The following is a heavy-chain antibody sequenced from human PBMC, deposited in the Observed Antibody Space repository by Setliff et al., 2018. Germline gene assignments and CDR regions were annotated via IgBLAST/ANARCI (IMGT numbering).Heavy chain of an antibody. CDR2: INNGGVSA. D-gene: IGHD4-17*01. CDR1: GFTFSSYA. CDR3: ATSDYGDYFIADV. Sequence: GGSLRLSCTASGFTFSSYAMSWVRQAPGKGLEWVASINNGGVSADYTDSVKGRFTISRDNSRNTLYLQMKSLRADDTAVYYCATSDYGDYFIADVWGKGTTVTVSS. V-gene: IGHV3-23*01. J-gene: IGHJ6*04.